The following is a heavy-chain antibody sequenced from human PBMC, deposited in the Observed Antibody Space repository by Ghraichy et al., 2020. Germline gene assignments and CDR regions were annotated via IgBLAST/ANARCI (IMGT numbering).Heavy chain of an antibody. Sequence: SETLSLTCTVSGGSISSNDDYWGWIRQPPGKGLEWIRSIFYNGNVYYNPSLKSRVTISVDTSKNQFSLKLSSVTAADTAVYYCARHHWRGNDAFDIWGQGTLVTVSS. CDR2: IFYNGNV. CDR1: GGSISSNDDY. D-gene: IGHD3-16*01. CDR3: ARHHWRGNDAFDI. V-gene: IGHV4-39*01. J-gene: IGHJ3*02.